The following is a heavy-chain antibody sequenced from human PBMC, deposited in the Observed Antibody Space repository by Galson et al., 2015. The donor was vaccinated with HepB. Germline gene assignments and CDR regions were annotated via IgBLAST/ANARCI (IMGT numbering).Heavy chain of an antibody. CDR3: AKGGLWYSSGWYSNYGYYGMDV. V-gene: IGHV3-30*18. Sequence: SLRLSCAASGFTFSSYGMHWVRQAPGKGLEWVAVISYDGSNKCCADSVKGRFTISRDNSKNTLYLQMNSLRAEDTAVYYCAKGGLWYSSGWYSNYGYYGMDVWCHGTTVTVSS. J-gene: IGHJ6*02. CDR1: GFTFSSYG. D-gene: IGHD6-19*01. CDR2: ISYDGSNK.